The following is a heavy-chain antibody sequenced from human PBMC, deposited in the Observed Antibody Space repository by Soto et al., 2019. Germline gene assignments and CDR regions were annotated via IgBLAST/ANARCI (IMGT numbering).Heavy chain of an antibody. CDR3: TTDSPVAGGGPL. D-gene: IGHD6-19*01. CDR2: IRSKAYGGTT. Sequence: PGGALRLSCTASGFTFGDYAMSWFRQAPGKWLEWVGFIRSKAYGGTTEYAASVKGRFTISRDDSTNTLFLHMNSVKTEDTAVYYCTTDSPVAGGGPLWGEGTLVNVSS. V-gene: IGHV3-49*03. CDR1: GFTFGDYA. J-gene: IGHJ4*02.